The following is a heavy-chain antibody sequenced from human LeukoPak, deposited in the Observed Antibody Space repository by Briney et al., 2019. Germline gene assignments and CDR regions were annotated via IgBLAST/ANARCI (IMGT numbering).Heavy chain of an antibody. V-gene: IGHV4-59*08. CDR3: AGHYGSGFDF. J-gene: IGHJ4*02. Sequence: PSETLSLTCTVSGGSISSYYWSWIRQPPGKGLEWVGYIYYSGSTNSNPSLKSRVTISVDTSNNQFSLKLSSVTAADTAVYYCAGHYGSGFDFWGQGTLVTASS. D-gene: IGHD3-10*01. CDR1: GGSISSYY. CDR2: IYYSGST.